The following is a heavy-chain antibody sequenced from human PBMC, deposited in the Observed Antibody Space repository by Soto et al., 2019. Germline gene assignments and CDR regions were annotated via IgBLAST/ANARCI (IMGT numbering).Heavy chain of an antibody. J-gene: IGHJ4*02. CDR2: MNPNSGNT. CDR3: ASGATYYGDYALDY. Sequence: ASVKVSCKASGYTFTSYDINWVRQATGQGLEWMGWMNPNSGNTGYAQKFQGRVTMTRNNSISTAYMELSSLRSEDTAVYYCASGATYYGDYALDYWGQGTLVTVSS. CDR1: GYTFTSYD. V-gene: IGHV1-8*01. D-gene: IGHD4-17*01.